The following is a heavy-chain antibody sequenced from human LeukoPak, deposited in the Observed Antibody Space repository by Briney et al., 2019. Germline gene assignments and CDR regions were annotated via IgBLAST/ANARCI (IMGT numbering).Heavy chain of an antibody. CDR1: GGSFSGYY. CDR3: ARGKGSPENYYYYYMDV. V-gene: IGHV4-34*01. D-gene: IGHD6-13*01. Sequence: SETLSLTCAVYGGSFSGYYWSWICQPPGKGLEWIGEINHSGSTNYNPSLKSRVTISVDTSKNQFSLKLSSVTAADTAVYYCARGKGSPENYYYYYMDVWGKGTTVTVSS. J-gene: IGHJ6*03. CDR2: INHSGST.